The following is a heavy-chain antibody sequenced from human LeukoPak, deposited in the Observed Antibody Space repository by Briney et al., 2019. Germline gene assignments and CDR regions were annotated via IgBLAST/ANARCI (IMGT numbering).Heavy chain of an antibody. V-gene: IGHV3-9*01. CDR2: ISWNSGSI. CDR1: GFTFDDYA. J-gene: IGHJ4*02. Sequence: GGSLRLSCAASGFTFDDYAMHWVRQAPGKGLEWVSGISWNSGSIGYADSVKGRFTISRDNAKNSLYLQMNSLRAEDTAVYYCARDTAMVTFSDYWGQGTLVTVSS. D-gene: IGHD5-18*01. CDR3: ARDTAMVTFSDY.